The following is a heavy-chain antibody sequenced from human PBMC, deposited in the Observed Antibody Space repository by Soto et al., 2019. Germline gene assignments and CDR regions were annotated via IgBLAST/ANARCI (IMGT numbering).Heavy chain of an antibody. D-gene: IGHD6-6*01. CDR2: IYYSGST. CDR3: AREGAAPYYYYGMDV. CDR1: GGSISSGGYF. J-gene: IGHJ6*02. Sequence: HVQLQESGPGLVKPSQTLSLTCTVSGGSISSGGYFWSWIRQHPGKGLEWIGLIYYSGSTYYNTSLMSRVTLSVDTSKTQFSLKLSSVTAAVTAVYYCAREGAAPYYYYGMDVWGQGTTVTVSS. V-gene: IGHV4-31*03.